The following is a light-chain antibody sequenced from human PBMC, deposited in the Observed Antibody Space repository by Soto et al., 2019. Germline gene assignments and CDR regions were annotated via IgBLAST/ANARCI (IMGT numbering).Light chain of an antibody. J-gene: IGKJ1*01. V-gene: IGKV1-27*01. CDR2: AAS. CDR3: QKYNSAPRA. Sequence: DIQMTQSPSSLSASVGDRVTITCRASQGISTYLAWYQQKPGKVPKLLIYAASTLQSGVPSRFSGSGSGTDFTLTISSLQPEDVATYYCQKYNSAPRAFGQGTKVDIQ. CDR1: QGISTY.